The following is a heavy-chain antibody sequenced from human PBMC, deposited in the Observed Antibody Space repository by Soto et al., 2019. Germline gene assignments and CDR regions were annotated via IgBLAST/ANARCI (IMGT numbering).Heavy chain of an antibody. D-gene: IGHD3-3*01. CDR3: ASVLRFLEWLSDSNWFDP. CDR1: GGSISSSSYY. Sequence: SETLSLTCTVSGGSISSSSYYWGWIRQPPGKGLEWIGSIYYSGSTYYNPSLKSRVTISVDTSKNQFSLKLSSVTAADTAVYYCASVLRFLEWLSDSNWFDPWGQGTLVTVSS. J-gene: IGHJ5*02. V-gene: IGHV4-39*01. CDR2: IYYSGST.